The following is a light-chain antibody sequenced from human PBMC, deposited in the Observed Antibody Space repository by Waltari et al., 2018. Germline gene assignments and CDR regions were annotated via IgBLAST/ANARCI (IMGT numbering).Light chain of an antibody. CDR3: QQYGSSPQA. CDR2: GAS. J-gene: IGKJ1*01. Sequence: EIVLPQSPGTLSLSPGETAALSCRASQSVSSHFLAWYQQKPGQAPRLLIFGASNRATGIPDRFSGSGSETDFTLTVSRLEPEDFAVYYCQQYGSSPQAFGQGTKVEI. V-gene: IGKV3-20*01. CDR1: QSVSSHF.